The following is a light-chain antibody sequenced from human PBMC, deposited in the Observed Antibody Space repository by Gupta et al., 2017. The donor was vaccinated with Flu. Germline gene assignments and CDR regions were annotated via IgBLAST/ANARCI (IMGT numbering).Light chain of an antibody. CDR3: QQRSSWPPYT. V-gene: IGKV3-11*01. CDR1: QSVDSS. CDR2: DAS. J-gene: IGKJ2*01. Sequence: EIVLTQSPVTLSLSPGERATLSCRASQSVDSSLAWYQQKPGQPPRLLVYDASNRATGIPARFSGSGTGTDFTLTISSLEPEDFAVYYCQQRSSWPPYTFGQGTKVEIK.